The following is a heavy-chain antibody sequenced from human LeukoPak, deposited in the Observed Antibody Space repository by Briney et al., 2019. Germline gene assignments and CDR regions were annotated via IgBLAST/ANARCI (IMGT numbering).Heavy chain of an antibody. J-gene: IGHJ4*02. CDR3: ARYSSSSPFDY. CDR2: INPNSGGT. Sequence: ASVKVSCKASGYTFTGYYIHWVRQAPGQGLEWMGWINPNSGGTNYAQRFQGRVTMTRDTSISTAYMGLSRLRSDDTAVFYCARYSSSSPFDYWGQGTLVTVSS. D-gene: IGHD6-6*01. CDR1: GYTFTGYY. V-gene: IGHV1-2*02.